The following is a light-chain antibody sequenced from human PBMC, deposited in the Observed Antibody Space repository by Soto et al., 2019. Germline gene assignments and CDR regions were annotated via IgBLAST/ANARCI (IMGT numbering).Light chain of an antibody. CDR2: EAY. CDR3: SSYSGSNTLYL. CDR1: SRDIGDYNY. V-gene: IGLV2-14*01. Sequence: LTQPASVSGSPGQSISIPCTGTSRDIGDYNYVSWYQQHPGEAPKLLIYEAYNRPAGVSDRFSGSKSGNTASLTISGLQTGDEADYYCSSYSGSNTLYLFGTGTKVTVL. J-gene: IGLJ1*01.